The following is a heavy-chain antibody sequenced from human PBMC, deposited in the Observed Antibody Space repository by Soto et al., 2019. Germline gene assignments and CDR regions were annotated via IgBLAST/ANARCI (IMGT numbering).Heavy chain of an antibody. CDR2: IYWSDDK. CDR3: AHSRAALVDY. D-gene: IGHD6-13*01. J-gene: IGHJ4*02. Sequence: QITLKESGPTLVKPTQTLTLTCTFSGFSLSTSGVGVGWIRQPPGKALEWLALIYWSDDKRYSPSLKSRLTITKDTSKNQVVLTMTNMDPVDTATYYCAHSRAALVDYWGQGTLVTVSS. V-gene: IGHV2-5*01. CDR1: GFSLSTSGVG.